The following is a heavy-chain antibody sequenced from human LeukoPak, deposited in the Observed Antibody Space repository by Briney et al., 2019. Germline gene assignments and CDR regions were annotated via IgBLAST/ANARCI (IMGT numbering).Heavy chain of an antibody. D-gene: IGHD4-17*01. CDR3: AKDDYGDYVPLLNY. Sequence: GGSLRLSCAASGFTFSSYSMNWVRQAPGKGLEWVSSISSSSSYIYYADSVKGRFTISRDNAKNSLYLQMNSLRAEDTAVYYCAKDDYGDYVPLLNYWGQGTLVTVSS. V-gene: IGHV3-21*04. CDR2: ISSSSSYI. J-gene: IGHJ4*02. CDR1: GFTFSSYS.